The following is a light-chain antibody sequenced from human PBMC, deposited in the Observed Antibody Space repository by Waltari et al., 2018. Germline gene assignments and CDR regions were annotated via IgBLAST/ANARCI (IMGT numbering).Light chain of an antibody. CDR3: QQLNSYPLFT. CDR1: QGISSY. CDR2: AAS. V-gene: IGKV1-9*01. J-gene: IGKJ3*01. Sequence: DIQLTQSPSFLSASVGERVTITCRASQGISSYLAWYQQKPGKAPKLLIYAASTFQSGVPSRFSGSGSGTEFTLTISSLQPEDFATYYCQQLNSYPLFTFGPGTKVDIK.